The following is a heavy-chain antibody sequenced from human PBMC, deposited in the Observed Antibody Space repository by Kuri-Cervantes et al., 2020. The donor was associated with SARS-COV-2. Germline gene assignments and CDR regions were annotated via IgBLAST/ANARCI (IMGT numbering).Heavy chain of an antibody. Sequence: GESLKISCAASGFTFDDYGMRWVRQAPGKGLEWVSGINWNGGSTGYADSVKGRFTISRDNAKNSLYLQMNSLRAEDTAVYYCARDGDIVVVREGFDYWGQGTLVTVSS. CDR3: ARDGDIVVVREGFDY. J-gene: IGHJ4*02. CDR2: INWNGGST. CDR1: GFTFDDYG. D-gene: IGHD2-2*01. V-gene: IGHV3-20*04.